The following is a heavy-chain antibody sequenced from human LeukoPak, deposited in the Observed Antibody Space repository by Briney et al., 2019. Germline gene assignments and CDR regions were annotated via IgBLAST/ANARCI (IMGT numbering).Heavy chain of an antibody. J-gene: IGHJ6*02. V-gene: IGHV4-34*01. D-gene: IGHD2-8*01. CDR2: INHSGST. CDR1: GGSFSGYY. CDR3: ARDNCTNGVSFDV. Sequence: SETLSLTCAVYGGSFSGYYWSWIRQPPGKGLEWIGEINHSGSTNYNPSLKSRVTISVDTSKNQFSLKLSSVTAADTAVYYCARDNCTNGVSFDVWGQGTTVTVSS.